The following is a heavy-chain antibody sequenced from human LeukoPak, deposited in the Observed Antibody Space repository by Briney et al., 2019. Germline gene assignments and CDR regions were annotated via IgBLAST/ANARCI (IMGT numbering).Heavy chain of an antibody. CDR2: IIPIFGTA. D-gene: IGHD5-24*01. J-gene: IGHJ4*02. CDR1: GGTFSSYA. Sequence: SVKVSCKASGGTFSSYAISWVRQAPGQGLEWMGRIIPIFGTANYAQKFQGRVTITTDESTSTAYMELSSLRSEDTAVYYCARGGVMATIPFDYWGQGTLVTVSP. CDR3: ARGGVMATIPFDY. V-gene: IGHV1-69*05.